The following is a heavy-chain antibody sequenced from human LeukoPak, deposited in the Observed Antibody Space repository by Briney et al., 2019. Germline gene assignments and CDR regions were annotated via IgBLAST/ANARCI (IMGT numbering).Heavy chain of an antibody. CDR3: AKTRNGYTTEYLQH. Sequence: GGSLRRSCTSSGFILSSYAMSWVRQAPGKGLEWVSSISSPGGNTYFADSVKGRFTISRDNSKNLVYLQMNSLRAEDTAVYYCAKTRNGYTTEYLQHWGQGTLVTVSS. D-gene: IGHD5-12*01. J-gene: IGHJ1*01. V-gene: IGHV3-23*01. CDR1: GFILSSYA. CDR2: ISSPGGNT.